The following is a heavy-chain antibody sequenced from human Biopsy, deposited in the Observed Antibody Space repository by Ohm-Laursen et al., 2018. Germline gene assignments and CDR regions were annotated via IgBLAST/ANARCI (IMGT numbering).Heavy chain of an antibody. Sequence: ASVKVSCKTFGYTFITYYVNWVRQAPGQGLEWMGKINPSGGSTSYAQKFQGRVTMTRDTSTTTVYMELSSLRSEDTAVYYCARDRIGGRGDPPDHWGQGTLVTVSS. CDR2: INPSGGST. CDR1: GYTFITYY. J-gene: IGHJ4*02. V-gene: IGHV1-46*01. D-gene: IGHD3-10*01. CDR3: ARDRIGGRGDPPDH.